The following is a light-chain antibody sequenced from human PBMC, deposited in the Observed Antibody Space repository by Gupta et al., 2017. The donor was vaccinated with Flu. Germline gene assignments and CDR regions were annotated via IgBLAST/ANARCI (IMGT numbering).Light chain of an antibody. CDR2: AAS. CDR1: QSVSSSY. J-gene: IGKJ1*01. Sequence: ATLSLSPGERATLSCRASQSVSSSYLAWYQQTPGQAPILLICAASSSATVIPNWFSGSSSGTDFTLTISRLEPEDFAVYYCQQNSSSPWTFGQGTKVEIK. V-gene: IGKV3-20*01. CDR3: QQNSSSPWT.